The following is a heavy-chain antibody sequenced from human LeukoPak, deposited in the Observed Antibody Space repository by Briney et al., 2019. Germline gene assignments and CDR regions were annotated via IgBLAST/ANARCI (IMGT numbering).Heavy chain of an antibody. Sequence: GASVKVSCKASGYTFTSYGISWVRQAPGQGLEWMGWISAYNGNTNYAQKLQGRVTMTTDTSTSTAYMELRSLRSDDTAVYYCARDPCPGSGWYRCNAFDIWGQGIMVTVSS. D-gene: IGHD6-19*01. CDR2: ISAYNGNT. CDR3: ARDPCPGSGWYRCNAFDI. CDR1: GYTFTSYG. V-gene: IGHV1-18*01. J-gene: IGHJ3*02.